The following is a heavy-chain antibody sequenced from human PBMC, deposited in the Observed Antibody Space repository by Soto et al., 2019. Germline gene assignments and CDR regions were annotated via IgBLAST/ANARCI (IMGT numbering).Heavy chain of an antibody. CDR3: ARIDHLHAEGMAV. J-gene: IGHJ6*02. CDR1: GFTFNTYG. V-gene: IGHV3-33*01. CDR2: IWYDGINK. Sequence: QVQLVESGGGVVQPGRSLRLSCAASGFTFNTYGMHWVRQAPGKGLEWVAVIWYDGINKDYGDSVKDRFTISRDNSKNMLYLEMTSLRVENTAVYYCARIDHLHAEGMAVWGQGTTVTVSS.